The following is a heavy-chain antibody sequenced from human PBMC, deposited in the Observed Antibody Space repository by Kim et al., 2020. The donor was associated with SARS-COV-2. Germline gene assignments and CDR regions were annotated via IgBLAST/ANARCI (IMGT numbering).Heavy chain of an antibody. CDR3: ARAGHGLTGYYNVISAEFYY. V-gene: IGHV1-18*04. J-gene: IGHJ4*02. Sequence: ASVKVSCKASGYTFTSYGISWVRQAPGQGLEWMGWISAYNGNTNYAQKLQGRVTMTTDTSTSTAYMELRSLRSDDTAVYYCARAGHGLTGYYNVISAEFYYWGQGTLVTVSS. D-gene: IGHD3-9*01. CDR1: GYTFTSYG. CDR2: ISAYNGNT.